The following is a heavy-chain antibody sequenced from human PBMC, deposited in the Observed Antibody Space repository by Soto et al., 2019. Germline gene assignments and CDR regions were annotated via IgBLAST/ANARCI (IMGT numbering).Heavy chain of an antibody. Sequence: ASVKVSCKASDYTLPTFGITWVRQAPGQGLEWMGWISAYNGNTNYAQRLQGRVTMTTDTSTSTAYMELRSLRSDDTAVYYCAAGVRGVSYFDPWGQGTLVTVSS. CDR2: ISAYNGNT. D-gene: IGHD3-10*01. J-gene: IGHJ5*02. CDR1: DYTLPTFG. V-gene: IGHV1-18*01. CDR3: AAGVRGVSYFDP.